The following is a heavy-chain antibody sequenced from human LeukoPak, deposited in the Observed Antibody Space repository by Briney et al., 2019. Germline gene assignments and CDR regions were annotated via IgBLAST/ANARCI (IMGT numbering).Heavy chain of an antibody. CDR3: AGVGPTIL. D-gene: IGHD1-26*01. CDR1: GGSISSYY. Sequence: PSETLSLTCTVSGGSISSYYWSWIRQPPGKGLEWIGYIYYSGSTNYNPSLKSRVTMSVDTSKNQFSLKLSAVTAADTAVYYCAGVGPTILWGQGTLVTVSS. J-gene: IGHJ4*02. CDR2: IYYSGST. V-gene: IGHV4-59*01.